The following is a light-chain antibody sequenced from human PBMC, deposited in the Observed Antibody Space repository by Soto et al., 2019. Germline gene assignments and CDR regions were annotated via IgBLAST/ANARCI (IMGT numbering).Light chain of an antibody. CDR2: DNN. CDR3: GTWDSSLSAGV. J-gene: IGLJ2*01. V-gene: IGLV1-51*01. Sequence: QSVLPQPPSVSAAPGQKVTISCSGSSSNIGNNYVSWYQQFPGTAPKLLIYDNNKRPSGIPDRFSGSKSGTSATLGITGLQTGDEADYYCGTWDSSLSAGVFGGGTKLTV. CDR1: SSNIGNNY.